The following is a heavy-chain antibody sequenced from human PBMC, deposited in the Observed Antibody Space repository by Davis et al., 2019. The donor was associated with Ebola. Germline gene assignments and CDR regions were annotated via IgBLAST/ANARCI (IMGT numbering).Heavy chain of an antibody. D-gene: IGHD6-19*01. Sequence: SETLSLTCTVSGGSISSYYWSWIRQPPGKGLEWIGYIYYSGSTNYNPSLKSRVTISVDTSKNQFSLKLSSVTAADTAVYYCARARYNSGWTARGYFDYWGQGTLVTVSS. J-gene: IGHJ4*02. CDR1: GGSISSYY. CDR3: ARARYNSGWTARGYFDY. V-gene: IGHV4-59*12. CDR2: IYYSGST.